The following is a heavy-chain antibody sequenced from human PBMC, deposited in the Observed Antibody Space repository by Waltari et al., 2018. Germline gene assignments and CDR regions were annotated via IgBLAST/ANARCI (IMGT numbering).Heavy chain of an antibody. CDR1: GYTFPTYA. V-gene: IGHV1-3*01. J-gene: IGHJ4*02. CDR2: INAGNGNT. CDR3: ARSDSVRGVIDY. Sequence: QVPLVQSGAEVKKPGASVKVSCTASGYTFPTYAMHWVRQAPGQRLEWMGWINAGNGNTKDSQKFQGRVTITRDTSASTAYMELSSLRSEDTAVYYCARSDSVRGVIDYWGQGTLVTVSS. D-gene: IGHD3-10*01.